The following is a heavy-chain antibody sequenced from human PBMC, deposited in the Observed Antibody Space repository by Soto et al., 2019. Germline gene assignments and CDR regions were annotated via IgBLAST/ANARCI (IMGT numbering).Heavy chain of an antibody. D-gene: IGHD1-26*01. Sequence: ASVNVSCKASGFTFITYDFSWVRQAAGQGLEWMGWMNPNNGNAGFAQKFRGRINMTRXXXXXXAXLXLXXXXSDXAAVYFCAIRKERSGPYYPLLWGQATQVTVPS. CDR1: GFTFITYD. V-gene: IGHV1-8*01. CDR2: MNPNNGNA. CDR3: AIRKERSGPYYPLL. J-gene: IGHJ4*02.